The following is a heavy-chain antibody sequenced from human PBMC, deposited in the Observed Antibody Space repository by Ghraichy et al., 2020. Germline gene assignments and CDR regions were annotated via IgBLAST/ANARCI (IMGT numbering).Heavy chain of an antibody. D-gene: IGHD3-10*01. Sequence: SETLSLTCAVYGGSFSGYYWSWIRQPPGKGLEWIGEINHSGSTNYNPSLKSRVTISVDTSKNQFSLKLSSVTAADTAVYYCARGWKVRSYNYFDYWGQGTLVTVSS. CDR2: INHSGST. V-gene: IGHV4-34*01. CDR3: ARGWKVRSYNYFDY. CDR1: GGSFSGYY. J-gene: IGHJ4*02.